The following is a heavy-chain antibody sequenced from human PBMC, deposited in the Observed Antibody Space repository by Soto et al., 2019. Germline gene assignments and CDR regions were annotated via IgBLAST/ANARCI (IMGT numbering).Heavy chain of an antibody. D-gene: IGHD2-2*01. V-gene: IGHV3-21*01. J-gene: IGHJ4*02. CDR1: GFYFNNYG. Sequence: GGSLRLSCAVSGFYFNNYGINWVRQAPGKGLEWVSSVSKSDYTYYSDSVKGRFTISRDNAKNSVSLQMNSLRPEDTAVYYCAREDSIIIPAVSDFWGQGTLVTVSS. CDR2: VSKSDYT. CDR3: AREDSIIIPAVSDF.